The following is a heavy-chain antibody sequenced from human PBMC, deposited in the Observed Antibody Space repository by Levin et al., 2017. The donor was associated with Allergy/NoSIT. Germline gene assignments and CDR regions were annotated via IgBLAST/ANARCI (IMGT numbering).Heavy chain of an antibody. D-gene: IGHD2-21*01. Sequence: PGGSLRLSCAASGFTFSSYSMNWVRQAPGKGLEWVSSISSSSSYIYYADSVKGRFTISRDNAKNSLYLQMNSLRAEDTAVYYCARGGYCGGDCYSGYYFDYWGQGTLVTVSS. J-gene: IGHJ4*02. CDR3: ARGGYCGGDCYSGYYFDY. V-gene: IGHV3-21*01. CDR2: ISSSSSYI. CDR1: GFTFSSYS.